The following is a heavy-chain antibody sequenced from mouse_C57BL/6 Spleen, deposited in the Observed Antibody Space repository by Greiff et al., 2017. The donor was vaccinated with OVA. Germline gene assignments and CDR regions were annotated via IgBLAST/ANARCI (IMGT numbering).Heavy chain of an antibody. V-gene: IGHV5-6*01. D-gene: IGHD3-3*01. Sequence: DVQLVESGGDLVKPGGSLKLSCAASGFTFSSYGMSWVRQTPDQRLEWVATISSGGSYTYYPDSVKGRFTISRDNAKNTLYLQMGSLKSEDTARYYCARRGRVDYWGQGTTLTVSS. CDR3: ARRGRVDY. J-gene: IGHJ2*01. CDR2: ISSGGSYT. CDR1: GFTFSSYG.